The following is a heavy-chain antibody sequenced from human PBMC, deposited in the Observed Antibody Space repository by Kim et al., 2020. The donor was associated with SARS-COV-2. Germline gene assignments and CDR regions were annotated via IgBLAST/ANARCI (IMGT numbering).Heavy chain of an antibody. CDR3: AKDSSSGWYSEGWGFDY. D-gene: IGHD6-19*01. Sequence: GGSLRLSCAASGFTFSRHGMHWVRQAPGKGLEWLAVIAYDGTNEQYADSVKGRFSISRDNTNNTVFLQMNSLRLEDTAVYFCAKDSSSGWYSEGWGFDYWGHGTLVAVSS. CDR1: GFTFSRHG. V-gene: IGHV3-30*18. J-gene: IGHJ4*01. CDR2: IAYDGTNE.